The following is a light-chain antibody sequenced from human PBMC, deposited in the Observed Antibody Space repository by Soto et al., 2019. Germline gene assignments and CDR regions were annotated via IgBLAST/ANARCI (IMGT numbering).Light chain of an antibody. CDR3: QQYNKWPLT. Sequence: EIVMTQSPATLSVSPGERATLSCRASQRASSNLAWYQQKPGQAPWLLIYAASTRATGIPARFSGSGSGTEFTLTISSLQSEDFAVYYCQQYNKWPLTFGGGTKGEI. J-gene: IGKJ4*01. V-gene: IGKV3-15*01. CDR1: QRASSN. CDR2: AAS.